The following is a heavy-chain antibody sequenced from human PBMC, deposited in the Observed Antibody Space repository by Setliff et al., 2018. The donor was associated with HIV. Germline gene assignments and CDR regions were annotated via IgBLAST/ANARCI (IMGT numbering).Heavy chain of an antibody. Sequence: SGPTLVNPTPTLTLTCTLSGFSLSSSGMCVSWIRQPPGKALEWLARIDWDDNKYYDTSLKTRLTISKDTSKNQVVLTMTNMDPVDTATYYCVRIRLSWNRGYYYGMDVWGQGTTVTVSS. CDR2: IDWDDNK. CDR3: VRIRLSWNRGYYYGMDV. D-gene: IGHD1-1*01. V-gene: IGHV2-70*11. CDR1: GFSLSSSGMC. J-gene: IGHJ6*02.